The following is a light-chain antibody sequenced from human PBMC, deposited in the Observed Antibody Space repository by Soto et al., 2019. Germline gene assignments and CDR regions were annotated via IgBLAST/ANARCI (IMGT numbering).Light chain of an antibody. CDR3: QQYDNLPLT. Sequence: DIQMTQSPSSLAPSVGDRVTVPCQARQDISNYLNWYQQKPGKAPKPLIYDASNLETGVPSRFSGSGSGTDFTFTISSLQPEDIATYYCQQYDNLPLTFGGGTKVDIK. CDR2: DAS. CDR1: QDISNY. J-gene: IGKJ4*02. V-gene: IGKV1-33*01.